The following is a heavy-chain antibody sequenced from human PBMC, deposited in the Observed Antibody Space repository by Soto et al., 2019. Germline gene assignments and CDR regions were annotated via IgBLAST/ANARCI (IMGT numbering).Heavy chain of an antibody. Sequence: PGGSLRLSCAASGFTFSSYGMHWVRQAPGKGLEWVAVISYDGSNKYYADSVKGRFTISRDNSKNTLYLQMNSLRAEDPAVYYCAKVGGYSSYGMDVWGQGTTVTVSS. D-gene: IGHD3-22*01. CDR3: AKVGGYSSYGMDV. CDR1: GFTFSSYG. V-gene: IGHV3-30*18. CDR2: ISYDGSNK. J-gene: IGHJ6*02.